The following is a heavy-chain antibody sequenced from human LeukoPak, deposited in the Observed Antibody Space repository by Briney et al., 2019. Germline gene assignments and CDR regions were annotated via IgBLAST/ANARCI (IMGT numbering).Heavy chain of an antibody. J-gene: IGHJ5*02. CDR2: SNGRGDNT. D-gene: IGHD2/OR15-2a*01. Sequence: GGSLRLSCAASGVIISSYAMSWVRQAPGKGLEWVSASNGRGDNTYYADFVKGRFTISRDNSKSTVYLQMNSLRTEDTAVYYCAKDRVSPGFNWFDPWGQGTLVTVSS. CDR1: GVIISSYA. V-gene: IGHV3-23*01. CDR3: AKDRVSPGFNWFDP.